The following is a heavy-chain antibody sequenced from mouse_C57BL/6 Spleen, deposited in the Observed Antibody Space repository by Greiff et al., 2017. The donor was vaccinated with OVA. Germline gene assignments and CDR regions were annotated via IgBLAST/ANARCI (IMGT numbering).Heavy chain of an antibody. CDR3: TRSGNYVYYYAMDY. CDR2: IRNKANNHAT. CDR1: GFTFSDAW. D-gene: IGHD2-1*01. V-gene: IGHV6-6*01. J-gene: IGHJ4*01. Sequence: VQLKESGGGLVQPGGSMKLSCAASGFTFSDAWMDWVRQSPEKGLEWVAEIRNKANNHATYYAESVQGRFTISRDDSKSSVYLQMNSLRAEDTGIYYCTRSGNYVYYYAMDYWGQGTSVTVSS.